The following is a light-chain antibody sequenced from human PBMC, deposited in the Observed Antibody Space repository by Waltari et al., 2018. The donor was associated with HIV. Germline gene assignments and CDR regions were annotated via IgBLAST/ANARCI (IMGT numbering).Light chain of an antibody. CDR2: EVS. CDR1: SSDLGYYNS. Sequence: QSALTQPASVSGSPGQSITISCTGTSSDLGYYNSVSWYQHHPGKAPKVMIYEVSNRPSGVSDRFSGSKSGNTASLTISGLHADEEADYYCSSYISRSRPVFGGGTKLTVL. V-gene: IGLV2-14*01. CDR3: SSYISRSRPV. J-gene: IGLJ3*02.